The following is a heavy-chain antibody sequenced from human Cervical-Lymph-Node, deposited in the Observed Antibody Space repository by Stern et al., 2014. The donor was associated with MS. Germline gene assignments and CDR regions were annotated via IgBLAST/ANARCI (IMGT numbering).Heavy chain of an antibody. CDR2: TYWADAE. CDR1: GFSLSNSGVG. D-gene: IGHD4-17*01. V-gene: IGHV2-5*02. CDR3: AHPTVTCDEAYGLDV. J-gene: IGHJ6*02. Sequence: QVTLRESGPTLEKPTQTLKLTCTFSGFSLSNSGVGVGWLRQPPGQALEWLAVTYWADAERNSPSLKHRLHIAKDTSKNQVVLTMANMDPGDTATYYCAHPTVTCDEAYGLDVWGQGTTVTVSS.